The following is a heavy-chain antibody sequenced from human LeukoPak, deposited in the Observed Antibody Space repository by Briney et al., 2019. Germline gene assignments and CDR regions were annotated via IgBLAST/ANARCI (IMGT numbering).Heavy chain of an antibody. J-gene: IGHJ4*02. CDR3: ARGATSLSYFDS. Sequence: PWETLSLTCTVSGGSISTYYWSWIRQPPGKGLEWIGYISYSGSTNYNPSLKSRVTISVDTSKNQFSLKPSSVTAADTAVYYCARGATSLSYFDSRGQGTLITVSS. CDR1: GGSISTYY. V-gene: IGHV4-59*01. D-gene: IGHD2/OR15-2a*01. CDR2: ISYSGST.